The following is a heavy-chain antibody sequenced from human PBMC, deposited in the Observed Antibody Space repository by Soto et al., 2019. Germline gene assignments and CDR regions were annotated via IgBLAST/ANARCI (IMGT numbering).Heavy chain of an antibody. V-gene: IGHV3-21*01. J-gene: IGHJ6*02. D-gene: IGHD6-13*01. CDR1: GFTFSSYS. CDR2: ISSSSSYI. CDR3: ARVGGWRIVVAGAMDV. Sequence: ESGGGLVKPGGSRRLSCAASGFTFSSYSMNWVRQAPGEGLEWVSSISSSSSYIYYADSVKGRFTISRDNAKNSLYLQLNSLRAEDTAVYYCARVGGWRIVVAGAMDVWGQGTTVTVSS.